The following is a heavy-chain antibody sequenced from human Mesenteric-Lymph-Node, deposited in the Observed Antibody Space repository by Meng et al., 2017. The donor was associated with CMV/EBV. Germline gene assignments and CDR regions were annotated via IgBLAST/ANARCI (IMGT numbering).Heavy chain of an antibody. D-gene: IGHD2-15*01. CDR3: AHGISGFDY. J-gene: IGHJ4*02. CDR1: GFSLSTSGVG. Sequence: LTCTFSGFSLSTSGVGVGRIRQPPGKALEWLALVFWDDDKRYSPSLRTRLTITTDTSKNQVVLIMTDMDPLDTATYYCAHGISGFDYWGQGTLVTVSS. V-gene: IGHV2-5*02. CDR2: VFWDDDK.